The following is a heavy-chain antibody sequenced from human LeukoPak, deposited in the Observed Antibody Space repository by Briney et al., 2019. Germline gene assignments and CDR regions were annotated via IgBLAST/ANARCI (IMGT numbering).Heavy chain of an antibody. CDR3: ARDSVEWYIFDY. Sequence: GGSLRLSCAASGFIFSSYWMHWVRQAPGKGPVWVARTNRDGSSTAYADSVKGRFTISKDNAKNTLYLLMNSLRAEDTAVYYCARDSVEWYIFDYWGQGTLVTVSS. CDR2: TNRDGSST. V-gene: IGHV3-74*01. CDR1: GFIFSSYW. D-gene: IGHD3-3*01. J-gene: IGHJ4*02.